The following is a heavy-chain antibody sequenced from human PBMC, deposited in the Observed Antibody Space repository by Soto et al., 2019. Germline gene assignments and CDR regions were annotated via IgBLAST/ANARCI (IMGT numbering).Heavy chain of an antibody. CDR3: AREREVRGVLFYYYYMDV. CDR2: IKQDGSEK. CDR1: EGTFSDLG. V-gene: IGHV3-7*01. Sequence: RLWSGASEGTFSDLGGRWISKKKGKGLEWVANIKQDGSEKYYVDSVKGRFTISRDNAKNSLYLQMNSLRAEDTAVYYCAREREVRGVLFYYYYMDVSGKGTTVTVSS. J-gene: IGHJ6*03. D-gene: IGHD3-10*01.